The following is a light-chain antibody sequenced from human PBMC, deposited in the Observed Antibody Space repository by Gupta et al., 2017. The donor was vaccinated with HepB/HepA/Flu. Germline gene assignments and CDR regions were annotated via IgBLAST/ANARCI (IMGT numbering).Light chain of an antibody. CDR3: QTWGTGMV. Sequence: QLVLPQSPSASASLGPSVKLTCTLSSGRSSYAIAWHQQQPDKGPRFLMKLNSDGSHTKGDGIPDRFSGSSAGAERYLTNSSLQAEDEADYYCQTWGTGMVFGGGTKLTVL. V-gene: IGLV4-69*01. J-gene: IGLJ3*02. CDR1: SGRSSYA. CDR2: LNSDGSH.